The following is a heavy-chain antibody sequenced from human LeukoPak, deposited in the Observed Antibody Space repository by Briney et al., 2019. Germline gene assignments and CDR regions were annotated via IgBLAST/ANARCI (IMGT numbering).Heavy chain of an antibody. J-gene: IGHJ4*02. CDR1: GYSFTSYW. CDR3: ARLVCSSTRSVCSLFDY. CDR2: IYPGDSDT. Sequence: GESLKISCKGSGYSFTSYWIGWVRQLPGKGLEWRGIIYPGDSDTRYSTSFQGQVTISHDKSISSAYLQWSSLQASDTAMYYCARLVCSSTRSVCSLFDYWGQGTLVTVSS. V-gene: IGHV5-51*01. D-gene: IGHD2-2*01.